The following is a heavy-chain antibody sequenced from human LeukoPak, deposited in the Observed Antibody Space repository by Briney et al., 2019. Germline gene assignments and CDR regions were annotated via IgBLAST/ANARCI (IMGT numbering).Heavy chain of an antibody. V-gene: IGHV3-23*01. CDR1: GFTFSSYA. CDR2: MSGSRGDT. J-gene: IGHJ4*02. Sequence: GGSLRLSCAASGFTFSSYAMHWVRQAPGRGLEWVSTMSGSRGDTYYADSVKGRFTISRDSSKSTLYLEMNSLRAEDTAIYYCAKDSGTTVTSADCWGQGTLATVSS. CDR3: AKDSGTTVTSADC. D-gene: IGHD4-17*01.